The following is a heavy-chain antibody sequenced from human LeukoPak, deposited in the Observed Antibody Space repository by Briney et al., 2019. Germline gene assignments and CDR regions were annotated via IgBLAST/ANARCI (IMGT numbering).Heavy chain of an antibody. V-gene: IGHV4-4*07. CDR2: MYTSGDT. Sequence: PSETLSLTCTVSGTSFSSFYWSWIRQPVGKGLEWIGRMYTSGDTNYNPSLKSRVSMSVDTSKNQFSLKLSSVTAADTAVYYCATYRLGAATFDYWGQGTLVTVSS. CDR1: GTSFSSFY. J-gene: IGHJ4*02. D-gene: IGHD6-13*01. CDR3: ATYRLGAATFDY.